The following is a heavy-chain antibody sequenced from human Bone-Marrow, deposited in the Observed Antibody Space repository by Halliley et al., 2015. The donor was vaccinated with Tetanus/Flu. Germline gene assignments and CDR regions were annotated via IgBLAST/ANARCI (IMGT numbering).Heavy chain of an antibody. D-gene: IGHD5-12*01. Sequence: KGLEWIGNVHYSESTTSTPSPKSRVTMALDPSKSLFSLQLNSVTAADTAIYYCARGGVWLPDFWGQGTLVTVSS. J-gene: IGHJ4*02. CDR3: ARGGVWLPDF. V-gene: IGHV4-61*03. CDR2: VHYSEST.